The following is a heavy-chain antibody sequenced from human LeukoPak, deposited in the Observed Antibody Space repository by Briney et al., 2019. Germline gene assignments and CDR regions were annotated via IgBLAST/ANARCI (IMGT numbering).Heavy chain of an antibody. CDR2: TIGSGYNT. CDR1: GFTFSNYA. J-gene: IGHJ4*02. CDR3: AKPPGVGRQQLLGY. V-gene: IGHV3-23*01. Sequence: GGSLRLSCAASGFTFSNYAMSWVRQAPGKGLEWVSATIGSGYNTYYADSVKGRFAISRDSSKNTLYLQMNSLRAEDTAVYYCAKPPGVGRQQLLGYWGQGTLVTVSS. D-gene: IGHD6-13*01.